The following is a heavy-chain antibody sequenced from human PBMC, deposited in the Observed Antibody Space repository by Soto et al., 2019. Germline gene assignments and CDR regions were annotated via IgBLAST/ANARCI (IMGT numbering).Heavy chain of an antibody. J-gene: IGHJ4*02. CDR2: INTDGSTT. Sequence: PGGSLRLSCAASGFSIRSHWMHWVRQAPGKGLVWVSRINTDGSTTFYADSVKGRFTISRDNAENMVYLQMNSLRTEDTAVYYCARHFIGGGRTGLLDYWGQRSLVTVSS. CDR3: ARHFIGGGRTGLLDY. V-gene: IGHV3-74*01. CDR1: GFSIRSHW. D-gene: IGHD1-26*01.